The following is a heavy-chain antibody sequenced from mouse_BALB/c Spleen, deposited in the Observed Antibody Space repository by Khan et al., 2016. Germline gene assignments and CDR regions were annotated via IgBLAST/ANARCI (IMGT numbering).Heavy chain of an antibody. Sequence: VRLQQSGAELVKPGASVKLSCTASGFNIKDTYMHWVKQRPEQGLEWIGRIDPANGNTKYDPKFQGKATITADTSSNTAYLQLSSLTAEDPAVYYWARSSWEWFANWGQGTLVTVSA. J-gene: IGHJ3*01. D-gene: IGHD4-1*01. V-gene: IGHV14-3*02. CDR3: ARSSWEWFAN. CDR1: GFNIKDTY. CDR2: IDPANGNT.